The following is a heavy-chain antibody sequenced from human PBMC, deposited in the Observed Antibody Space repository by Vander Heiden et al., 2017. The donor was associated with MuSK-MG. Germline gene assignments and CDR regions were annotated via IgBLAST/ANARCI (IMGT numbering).Heavy chain of an antibody. J-gene: IGHJ5*02. CDR2: INHSGST. CDR3: ARGAGGNIVVVVAAASGTWFDP. V-gene: IGHV4-34*01. Sequence: QVQLQQWGAGLLKPSETLSLTCAVYGGSFSGYYWSWIRQPLGKGLEWIGEINHSGSTNYNPSLKSRVTISVDTSKNQFSLKLSSVTAADTAVYYCARGAGGNIVVVVAAASGTWFDPWGQGTLVTVSS. CDR1: GGSFSGYY. D-gene: IGHD2-15*01.